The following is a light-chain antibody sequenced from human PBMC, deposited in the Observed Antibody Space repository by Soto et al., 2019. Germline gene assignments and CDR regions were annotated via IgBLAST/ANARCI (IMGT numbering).Light chain of an antibody. J-gene: IGKJ4*01. CDR2: GAS. Sequence: EIVLTQSPGTLSLSPGERATLSCRASQSVSSSYLAWYQQKPGQAPRLLIYGASSRATGIPDRFSGSGSGKDFTLTISRLEPEDFAVYFCQQYGSSPRTFGGGTKVEIK. CDR1: QSVSSSY. CDR3: QQYGSSPRT. V-gene: IGKV3-20*01.